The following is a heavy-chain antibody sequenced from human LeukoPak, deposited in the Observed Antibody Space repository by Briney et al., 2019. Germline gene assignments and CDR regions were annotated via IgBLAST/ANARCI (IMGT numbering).Heavy chain of an antibody. CDR3: ARGGGRYLFDY. Sequence: GASVKVPCKASGCTFTDHFFHWVRQAPGQGLEWMGWITPNSGGTNYAQKFQDRVTMTRDTSSSTVYMELTSLRSDDTAVYYCARGGGRYLFDYWGQGTLVTVSS. CDR1: GCTFTDHF. D-gene: IGHD1-26*01. CDR2: ITPNSGGT. V-gene: IGHV1-2*02. J-gene: IGHJ4*02.